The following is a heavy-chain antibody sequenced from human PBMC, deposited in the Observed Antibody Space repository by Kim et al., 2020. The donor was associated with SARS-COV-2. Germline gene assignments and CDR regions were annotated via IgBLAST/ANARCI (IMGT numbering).Heavy chain of an antibody. J-gene: IGHJ4*02. V-gene: IGHV1-2*02. CDR2: SDAT. CDR3: ARLGTTDY. Sequence: SDATNYAQKFQGRVTMTRDTSISTAYMELSRLRSDDTAVYYCARLGTTDYWGQGTLVTVSS. D-gene: IGHD1-1*01.